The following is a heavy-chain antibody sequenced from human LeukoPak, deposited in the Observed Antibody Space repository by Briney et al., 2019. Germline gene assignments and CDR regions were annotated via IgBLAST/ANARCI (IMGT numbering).Heavy chain of an antibody. CDR3: AVHPEFSSQGLHDH. CDR2: VSGTGAKS. V-gene: IGHV3-64D*06. Sequence: GESLILSCAASGLTFSRHSVNWVRQSPGKGLEYLPSVSGTGAKSYYSDSVKGRVTISRDNLRNRVFLQMSSLRPEDRGVYYCAVHPEFSSQGLHDHWGQGTLVTVSS. J-gene: IGHJ5*02. D-gene: IGHD1-1*01. CDR1: GLTFSRHS.